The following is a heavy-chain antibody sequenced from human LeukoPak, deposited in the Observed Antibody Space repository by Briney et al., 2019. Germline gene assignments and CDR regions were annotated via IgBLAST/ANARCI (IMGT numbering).Heavy chain of an antibody. CDR3: ARENYGGNRQYGMDV. V-gene: IGHV1-46*01. Sequence: ASVKVSCKASGYTFTSYYMHWVRQAPGQGLEWMGIINPSGGSTSYAQKFQGRVTMTRDTSTSTVYMELSRLRSDDTAVYYCARENYGGNRQYGMDVWGQGTTVTVSS. CDR2: INPSGGST. D-gene: IGHD4-23*01. J-gene: IGHJ6*02. CDR1: GYTFTSYY.